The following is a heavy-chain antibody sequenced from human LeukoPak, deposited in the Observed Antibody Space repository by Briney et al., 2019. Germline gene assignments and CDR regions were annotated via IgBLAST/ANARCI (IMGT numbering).Heavy chain of an antibody. D-gene: IGHD3-10*01. J-gene: IGHJ6*03. Sequence: ASVKVSCKASGYTFTSYGISWVRQAPGQGLEWMGWISAYNGNTNYAQKLQGRVTMTTDTSTSTAYMELRSLRSDDTAVYYCARDRLVRHAPYYYYMDVWGKGTTVTVSS. CDR3: ARDRLVRHAPYYYYMDV. V-gene: IGHV1-18*01. CDR1: GYTFTSYG. CDR2: ISAYNGNT.